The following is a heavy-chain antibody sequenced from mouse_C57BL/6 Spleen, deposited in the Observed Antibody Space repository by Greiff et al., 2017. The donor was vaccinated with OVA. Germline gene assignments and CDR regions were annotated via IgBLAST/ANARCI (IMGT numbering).Heavy chain of an antibody. Sequence: VQLQQPGTELVKPGASVKLSCKASGYTFTSYWMHWVKQRPGQGLEWIGNINPSNGGTNYNAKFKSKATLTVDKSSSTAYMQLSSLTSEDSAVYYCARSGYYYGSSLYFDYWGQGTTLTVSS. CDR3: ARSGYYYGSSLYFDY. J-gene: IGHJ2*01. CDR2: INPSNGGT. V-gene: IGHV1-53*01. CDR1: GYTFTSYW. D-gene: IGHD1-1*01.